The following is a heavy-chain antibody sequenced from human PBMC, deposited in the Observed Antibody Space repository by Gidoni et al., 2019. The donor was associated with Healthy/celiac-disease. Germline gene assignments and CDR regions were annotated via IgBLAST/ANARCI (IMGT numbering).Heavy chain of an antibody. Sequence: QLHLQESGPGLVKPSETLSLTCTVSGCPMRSSSYYWGWIRQPPGKGLEWIGRIYYRGSIYYNPSLKSRVTISVDTAKNKFSLKLSAVTDADTAGYYWARFGSNWPNGFYPWGQGTLVTVSP. CDR2: IYYRGSI. CDR1: GCPMRSSSYY. V-gene: IGHV4-39*01. D-gene: IGHD6-13*01. J-gene: IGHJ5*02. CDR3: ARFGSNWPNGFYP.